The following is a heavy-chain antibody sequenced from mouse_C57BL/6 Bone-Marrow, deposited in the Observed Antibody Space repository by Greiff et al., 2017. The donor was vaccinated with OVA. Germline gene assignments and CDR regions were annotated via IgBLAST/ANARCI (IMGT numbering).Heavy chain of an antibody. J-gene: IGHJ1*03. CDR2: ISSGGSYP. Sequence: EVKLVESGGDLVKPGGSLKLSCAASGFTFSSYGMSWVRQTPDKRLAWVATISSGGSYPSSPDSVKGRFTISRDNAKNTLYLQMSSLKSEDTAMYYCARGAYYGSSYRYFDVWGTGTTVTVSS. CDR3: ARGAYYGSSYRYFDV. V-gene: IGHV5-6*01. CDR1: GFTFSSYG. D-gene: IGHD1-1*01.